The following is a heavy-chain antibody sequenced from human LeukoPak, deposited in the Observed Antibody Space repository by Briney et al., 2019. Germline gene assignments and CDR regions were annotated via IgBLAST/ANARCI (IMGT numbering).Heavy chain of an antibody. CDR3: AKGYYYYGMDV. CDR1: GFTFDDYA. V-gene: IGHV3-9*01. J-gene: IGHJ6*02. CDR2: ISWNSGSI. Sequence: PGRSLRLSCAASGFTFDDYAMHWVRQAPGKGLEWVLGISWNSGSIGYADSVKGRFTISRDNAKNSLYLQMNSLRAEDTALYYCAKGYYYYGMDVWGQGTTVTVSS.